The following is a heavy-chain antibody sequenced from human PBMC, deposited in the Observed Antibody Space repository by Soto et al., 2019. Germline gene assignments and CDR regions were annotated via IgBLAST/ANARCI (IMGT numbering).Heavy chain of an antibody. CDR2: IYYSGST. CDR1: GGSISSGDYY. J-gene: IGHJ4*02. CDR3: SRVTREYRYCYYFEY. V-gene: IGHV4-30-4*02. D-gene: IGHD5-18*01. Sequence: PSETLSLTCTVSGGSISSGDYYWSWIRQPPGKGLEWIGYIYYSGSTYYNPSLKSRVTISVDKSNNQFSLKLSSVTAADTAVYYCSRVTREYRYCYYFEYLVQGALVTVSS.